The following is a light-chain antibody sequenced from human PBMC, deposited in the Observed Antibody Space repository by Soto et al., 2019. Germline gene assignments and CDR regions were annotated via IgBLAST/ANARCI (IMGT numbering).Light chain of an antibody. CDR3: QTWSTDMPWV. V-gene: IGLV4-69*01. CDR1: SGHSFYA. J-gene: IGLJ3*02. Sequence: QSVLTQSPSASASLGASVKVTCTLSSGHSFYAIAWHQQKPEKGPRYLMMIKSDGGHIKGDGIPDRFSGSSSGAERHLSISSLQSEDEADYYCQTWSTDMPWVFGGGTKLTVL. CDR2: IKSDGGH.